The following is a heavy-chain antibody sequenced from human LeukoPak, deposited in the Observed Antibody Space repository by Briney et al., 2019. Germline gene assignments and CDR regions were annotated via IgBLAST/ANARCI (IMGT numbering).Heavy chain of an antibody. D-gene: IGHD3-10*02. CDR1: GVTLTNYY. V-gene: IGHV4-59*08. CDR3: ARYLSVRDLDVVKFED. Sequence: SETLTLSCSACGVTLTNYYLRWLRQPPGKGLEWIGYIHNGGSTNHDPSLRSRVTMSVDTSKNQLSLQRFSVPAADTTVHYCARYLSVRDLDVVKFEDWGQGALVTVSS. CDR2: IHNGGST. J-gene: IGHJ1*01.